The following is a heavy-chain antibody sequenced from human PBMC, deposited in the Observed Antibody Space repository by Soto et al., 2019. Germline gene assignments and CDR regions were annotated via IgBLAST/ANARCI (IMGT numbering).Heavy chain of an antibody. CDR2: IIPIFGTA. CDR1: GGTFSSYA. D-gene: IGHD6-6*01. J-gene: IGHJ5*02. Sequence: QVQLVQSGAEVKKPGSSVKVSCKASGGTFSSYAISWVRQAPGQGLEWMGGIIPIFGTANYAQKFQGRVTITADESTSTAYIELSSLRSEDTAVYYCARPLGGFSSSSPWFDPWGQGTLVTVSS. CDR3: ARPLGGFSSSSPWFDP. V-gene: IGHV1-69*01.